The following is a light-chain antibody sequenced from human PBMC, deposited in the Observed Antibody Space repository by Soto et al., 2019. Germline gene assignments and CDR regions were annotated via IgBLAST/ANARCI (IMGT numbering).Light chain of an antibody. CDR1: QSVSSSY. J-gene: IGKJ1*01. CDR3: QQYDSSPRT. CDR2: GAS. Sequence: ESVLTQSPGTLSLSPGERATLSCRASQSVSSSYLGWYQQKRGQAPVILIYGASRRANGIPDRFSGSGSGTDFTLTISRLEPEDFVVYFCQQYDSSPRTFGQGTKVEIK. V-gene: IGKV3-20*01.